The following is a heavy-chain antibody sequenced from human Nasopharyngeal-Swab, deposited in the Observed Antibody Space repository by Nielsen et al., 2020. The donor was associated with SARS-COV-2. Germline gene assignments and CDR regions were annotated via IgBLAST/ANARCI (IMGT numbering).Heavy chain of an antibody. D-gene: IGHD6-13*01. CDR3: AREAAAGIVYGMDV. J-gene: IGHJ6*02. Sequence: ASVKVSCKASGYTFTSYAMNWVRQAPGQGLEWMGWINTNTGNPMYAQGFTGRFVFSLDTSVSTAYLQISSLKAEDTAVYYCAREAAAGIVYGMDVWGQGTTVTVSS. CDR1: GYTFTSYA. CDR2: INTNTGNP. V-gene: IGHV7-4-1*02.